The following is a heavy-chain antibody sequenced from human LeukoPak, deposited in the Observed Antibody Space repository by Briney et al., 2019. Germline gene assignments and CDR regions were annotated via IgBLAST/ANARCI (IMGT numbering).Heavy chain of an antibody. V-gene: IGHV4-39*01. D-gene: IGHD2-15*01. CDR1: GGSISSSNYD. J-gene: IGHJ5*02. CDR2: KYYSGST. CDR3: ARHQSRGCSGGRRPNWFDP. Sequence: PSETLSLTCAVSGGSISSSNYDWGWIRQPPGKGLEWIGGKYYSGSTYYNPSLKSRVTISVDTSENQFSLKLSSVTAADTAVYYCARHQSRGCSGGRRPNWFDPWGQGTLVTVSS.